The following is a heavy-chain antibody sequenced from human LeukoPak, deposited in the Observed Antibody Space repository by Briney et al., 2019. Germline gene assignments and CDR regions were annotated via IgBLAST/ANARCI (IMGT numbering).Heavy chain of an antibody. CDR1: GFTFSDYY. CDR2: ISSSGSTI. D-gene: IGHD3-9*01. V-gene: IGHV3-11*04. CDR3: ARDSTYDRSGDY. Sequence: GGSLRPSCAASGFTFSDYYMSWIRQAPGKGLEWVTYISSSGSTIYYADSVKGRFTISRANAKNSLYLQMNSLRAEDTAVYYCARDSTYDRSGDYWGQGTLVTVSS. J-gene: IGHJ4*02.